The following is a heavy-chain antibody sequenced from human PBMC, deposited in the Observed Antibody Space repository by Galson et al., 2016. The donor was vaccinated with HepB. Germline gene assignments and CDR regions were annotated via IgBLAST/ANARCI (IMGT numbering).Heavy chain of an antibody. CDR1: GFTFSRYP. CDR3: ARDAQQLLRGYYDGMDV. V-gene: IGHV3-33*08. CDR2: IWYDGSSK. Sequence: SLRLSCAASGFTFSRYPMHWVRQAPGKGLEWVAGIWYDGSSKNYADSVKGRFIIFRDNSRNTLYLEMNSLRAEDTAVYYCARDAQQLLRGYYDGMDVWGQGTTVTVSS. D-gene: IGHD1-1*01. J-gene: IGHJ6*01.